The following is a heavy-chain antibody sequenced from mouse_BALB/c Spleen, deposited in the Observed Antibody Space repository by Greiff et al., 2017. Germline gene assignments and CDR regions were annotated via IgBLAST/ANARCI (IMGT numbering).Heavy chain of an antibody. D-gene: IGHD2-3*01. V-gene: IGHV1-9*01. J-gene: IGHJ4*01. CDR3: ARWLLREGYYAMDY. CDR2: ILPGSGST. Sequence: QVHVKQSGAELMKPGASVKISCKATGYTFSSYWIEWVKQRPGHGLEWIGEILPGSGSTNYNEKFKGKATFTADTSSNTAYMQLSSLTSEDSAVYYCARWLLREGYYAMDYWGQGTSVTVSS. CDR1: GYTFSSYW.